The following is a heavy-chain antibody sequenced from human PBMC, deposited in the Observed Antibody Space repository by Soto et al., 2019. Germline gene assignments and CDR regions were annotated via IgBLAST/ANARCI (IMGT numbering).Heavy chain of an antibody. CDR2: ISYDGSNK. D-gene: IGHD3-16*01. CDR3: ARDWVFYYYGMDV. V-gene: IGHV3-30-3*01. CDR1: GFTFSSYA. J-gene: IGHJ6*02. Sequence: QVQLVESGGGVVQPGRSLRLSCAASGFTFSSYAIHWVRQAPGKGLEWVAVISYDGSNKYYADSVKGRFTISRDNSKNTLYLQMNSLRAEDTAVYYCARDWVFYYYGMDVWGQGTTVTVSS.